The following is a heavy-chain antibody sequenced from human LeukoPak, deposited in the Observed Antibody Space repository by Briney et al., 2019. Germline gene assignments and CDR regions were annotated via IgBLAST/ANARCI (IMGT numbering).Heavy chain of an antibody. CDR1: GGSISSGSYY. Sequence: SETLSLTCTVSGGSISSGSYYWSWIRQPAGKGLEWIGRIYTSGSTNYNPSLKSRVTISVDTSKNQFSLKLSSVTAADTAVYHCARMALRYYYYYMDVWGKGTTVTVSS. V-gene: IGHV4-61*02. CDR2: IYTSGST. J-gene: IGHJ6*03. D-gene: IGHD5-24*01. CDR3: ARMALRYYYYYMDV.